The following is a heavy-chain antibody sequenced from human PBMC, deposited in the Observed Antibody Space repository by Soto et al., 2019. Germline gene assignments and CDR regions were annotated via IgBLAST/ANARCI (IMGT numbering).Heavy chain of an antibody. CDR2: IYYSGST. CDR3: ARGTGYSYGMGGRAYFDY. Sequence: SETLSLTCTVSGGSVSSGSYYWSWIRQPPGKGLEWIGYIYYSGSTNYNPSLKSRVTISVDTSKNQFSLKLSSVTAADTAVYYCARGTGYSYGMGGRAYFDYWGQGTLVTVSS. CDR1: GGSVSSGSYY. J-gene: IGHJ4*02. D-gene: IGHD5-18*01. V-gene: IGHV4-61*01.